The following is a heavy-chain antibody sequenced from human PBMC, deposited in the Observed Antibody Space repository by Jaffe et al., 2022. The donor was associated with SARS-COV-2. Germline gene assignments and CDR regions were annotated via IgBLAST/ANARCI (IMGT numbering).Heavy chain of an antibody. CDR2: IKSKIDGETT. CDR3: TIDHYGAPPFFYLYYGVDV. CDR1: GFSFNVAW. J-gene: IGHJ6*02. V-gene: IGHV3-15*01. Sequence: EVQLVESGGGLVEPGGSLRLSCAASGFSFNVAWMTWVRQSPGKGLEWVGRIKSKIDGETTDYAAPVRGRFSISRDDSKTTVYLQMNSLKIEDTAIYYCTIDHYGAPPFFYLYYGVDVWGQGTTVTVSS. D-gene: IGHD3-10*01.